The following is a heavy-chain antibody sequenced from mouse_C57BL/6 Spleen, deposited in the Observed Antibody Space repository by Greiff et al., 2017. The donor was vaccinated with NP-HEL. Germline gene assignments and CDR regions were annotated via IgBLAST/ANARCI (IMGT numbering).Heavy chain of an antibody. CDR2: IYPGNSDT. CDR1: GYTFTSYW. V-gene: IGHV1-5*01. J-gene: IGHJ4*01. D-gene: IGHD2-5*01. CDR3: TRVDYSNFYAMDY. Sequence: EVQVVESGTVLARPGASVKMSCKTSGYTFTSYWMHWVKQRPGQGLEWIGAIYPGNSDTSYNQKFKGKAKLTAVTSASTAYMELSSLTNEDSAVYYCTRVDYSNFYAMDYWGQGTSVTVSS.